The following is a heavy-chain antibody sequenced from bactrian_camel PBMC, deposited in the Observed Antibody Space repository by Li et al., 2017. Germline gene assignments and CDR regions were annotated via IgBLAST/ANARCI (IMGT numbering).Heavy chain of an antibody. D-gene: IGHD5*01. CDR2: VASDGSS. Sequence: HVQLVESGGGSVKVGGSLRLSCEASGFTIRRYCMGWSRQVPGKEREAVAGVASDGSSRYVDSVKGRFTISKDNAKNTLYLQMNSLKPEDTAMYYCAVMSGGECPGEYNSWGQGTQVTVS. CDR1: GFTIRRYC. CDR3: AVMSGGECPGEYNS. J-gene: IGHJ4*01. V-gene: IGHV3S9*01.